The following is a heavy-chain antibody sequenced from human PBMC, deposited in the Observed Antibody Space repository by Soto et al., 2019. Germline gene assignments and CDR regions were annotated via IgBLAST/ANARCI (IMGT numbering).Heavy chain of an antibody. J-gene: IGHJ4*02. Sequence: QVQLVQSGAEVKKPGSSVKVSCKTSGDTFNTYAINWVRQAPGQGLEWMGGIIPIFRTAHYAQNFQGRVTXPXXESTSTAYMELSSLKSEDTAVYYCARGRSGWYLTYWGQGTLVTVSS. D-gene: IGHD6-19*01. CDR3: ARGRSGWYLTY. CDR2: IIPIFRTA. V-gene: IGHV1-69*12. CDR1: GDTFNTYA.